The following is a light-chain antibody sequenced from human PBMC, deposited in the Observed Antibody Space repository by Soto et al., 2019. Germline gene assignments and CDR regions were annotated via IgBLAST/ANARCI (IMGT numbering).Light chain of an antibody. V-gene: IGKV1-33*01. CDR2: DVS. CDR1: QDISNY. CDR3: QQYDSYSWT. Sequence: DIQMTQSPSSLSASVGDGVTITCQASQDISNYLNWYQQKPGKAPKLLISDVSSLERGVASRFSGSGSGTECTLTISSMQPDDVATYYCQQYDSYSWTLGQGTKVDIK. J-gene: IGKJ1*01.